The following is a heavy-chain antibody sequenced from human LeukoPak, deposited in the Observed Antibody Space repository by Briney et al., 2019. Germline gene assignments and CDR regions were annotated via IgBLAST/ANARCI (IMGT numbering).Heavy chain of an antibody. V-gene: IGHV3-21*01. D-gene: IGHD2-15*01. CDR1: GFTFSSYS. J-gene: IGHJ6*02. Sequence: PGGSLRLSCAASGFTFSSYSMNWVRQAPGKGLEWVSSISSISSYIYYADSVKGRSTISRDNAKNSLYLQMNSLRAEDTAVYYCARDQVVVVVAATYYYYGMDVWGQGTTVTVSS. CDR2: ISSISSYI. CDR3: ARDQVVVVVAATYYYYGMDV.